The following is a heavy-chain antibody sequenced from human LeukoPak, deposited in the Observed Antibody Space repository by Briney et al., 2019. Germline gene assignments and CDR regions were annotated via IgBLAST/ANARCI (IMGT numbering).Heavy chain of an antibody. CDR3: ARDRRHLRGYFDL. Sequence: GGSLRLSCAASGFTFSDYYMSWIRQAPGKGLEWVSYISSSGSTVYYADSVKGRFTISRDNAKNSLYLQMNSLRAEDTAVYYCARDRRHLRGYFDLWGRGTLVTVSS. CDR2: ISSSGSTV. CDR1: GFTFSDYY. J-gene: IGHJ2*01. V-gene: IGHV3-11*01.